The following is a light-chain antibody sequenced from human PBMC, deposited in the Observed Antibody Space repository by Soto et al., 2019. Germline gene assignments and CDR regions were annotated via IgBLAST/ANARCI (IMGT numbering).Light chain of an antibody. J-gene: IGKJ4*01. CDR3: QQLNSFPRT. V-gene: IGKV1-9*01. Sequence: DLQLTQSPAFLSASVGDRVTLTCRASQGINRSLAWYQQKPGKAPNLLIYAASALHSGVPSRFSGSGSGTEFTLTISSLQPEDFATYYCQQLNSFPRTFGGGTKVEIK. CDR1: QGINRS. CDR2: AAS.